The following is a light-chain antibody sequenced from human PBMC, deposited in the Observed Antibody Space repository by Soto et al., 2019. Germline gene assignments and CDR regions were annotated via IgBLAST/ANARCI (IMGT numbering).Light chain of an antibody. CDR1: NLGDKY. CDR3: QAWDIDTGV. J-gene: IGLJ2*01. Sequence: SYELTQPPSVSVSPGQTASITCSGDNLGDKYVCWYQQRAGQSPVLVIYQDTKRPSGIPERFSGSNSGNTATLTISGTQAMDEADYYCQAWDIDTGVFGGGTKVTVL. CDR2: QDT. V-gene: IGLV3-1*01.